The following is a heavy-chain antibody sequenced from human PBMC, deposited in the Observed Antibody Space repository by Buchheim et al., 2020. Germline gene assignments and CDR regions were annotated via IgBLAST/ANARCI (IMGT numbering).Heavy chain of an antibody. V-gene: IGHV3-23*01. CDR2: INFSGSTT. Sequence: EVQLLESGGNLVQPGGSLRLSCAASGFSFSSQTMIWVRQAPGKGLEWLSGINFSGSTTYADSVKGRFTSSRDNSKNKLYLQMNSLRVEDTAVYFCAKGLFSSGWSPFDYCGQGTL. J-gene: IGHJ4*02. CDR1: GFSFSSQT. D-gene: IGHD6-19*01. CDR3: AKGLFSSGWSPFDY.